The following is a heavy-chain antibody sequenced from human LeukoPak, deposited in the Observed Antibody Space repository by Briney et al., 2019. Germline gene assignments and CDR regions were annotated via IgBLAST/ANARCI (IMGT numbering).Heavy chain of an antibody. CDR2: INHSGST. D-gene: IGHD5-18*01. V-gene: IGHV4-34*01. Sequence: PSETLSLTCAVYGGSFSGYYWSWIRQPPGKGLEWIGEINHSGSTNYNPSLKSRVTISVDTSKNQFSLKLSSVTAADTAVYYCARMWGDAAMAEGYFDYWGQGTLVTVSS. CDR1: GGSFSGYY. J-gene: IGHJ4*02. CDR3: ARMWGDAAMAEGYFDY.